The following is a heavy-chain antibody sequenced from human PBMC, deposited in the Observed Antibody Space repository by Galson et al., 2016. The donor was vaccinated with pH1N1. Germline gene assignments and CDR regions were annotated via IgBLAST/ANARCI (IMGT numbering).Heavy chain of an antibody. V-gene: IGHV3-23*01. CDR2: ITGSGGRT. CDR3: VKEPFSTVLYGFDD. J-gene: IGHJ3*01. D-gene: IGHD5/OR15-5a*01. Sequence: SLRLPCAASGFNFGNYAMDWVRQPPGKGLEWVSGITGSGGRTDYGVSVKGRFIVSRDNSKNTLFLQLNSLRVDDTAVYYCVKEPFSTVLYGFDDWGQGTLLTVPS. CDR1: GFNFGNYA.